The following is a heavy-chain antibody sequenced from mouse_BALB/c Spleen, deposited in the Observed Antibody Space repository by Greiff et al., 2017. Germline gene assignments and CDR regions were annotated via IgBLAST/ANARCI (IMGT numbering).Heavy chain of an antibody. CDR1: GFSLTSYG. CDR2: IWAGGST. D-gene: IGHD2-10*02. Sequence: QVQLQQSGPGLVAPSQSLSITCTVSGFSLTSYGVHWVRQPPGKGLEWLGVIWAGGSTNYNSALMSRLSISKDNSKSQVFLKMNSLQTDDTAMYYCARPYGNYVYAMDYWGQGTSVTVSS. CDR3: ARPYGNYVYAMDY. J-gene: IGHJ4*01. V-gene: IGHV2-9*02.